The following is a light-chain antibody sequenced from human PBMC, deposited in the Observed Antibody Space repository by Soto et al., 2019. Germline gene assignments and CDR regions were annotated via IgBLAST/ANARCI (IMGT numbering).Light chain of an antibody. CDR3: QQYNNWPRT. V-gene: IGKV3-15*01. CDR2: GAS. CDR1: QSVSSD. J-gene: IGKJ1*01. Sequence: EIVLTQSPATLSLSPGERATLSCRASQSVSSDLAWYHQKPGQAPRLLIYGASTRATGIPARFSGGGSGTEFTLTINSLQSEDFAVYYCQQYNNWPRTFGQGTKVDIK.